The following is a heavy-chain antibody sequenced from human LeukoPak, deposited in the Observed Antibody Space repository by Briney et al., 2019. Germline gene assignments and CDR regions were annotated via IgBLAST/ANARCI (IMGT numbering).Heavy chain of an antibody. CDR3: AKDGGLRDGPYYFDY. D-gene: IGHD5-24*01. J-gene: IGHJ4*02. CDR1: GFTFSSYD. V-gene: IGHV3-13*01. CDR2: IGTAGEI. Sequence: PGGSLRLSCAASGFTFSSYDIHWVRQATGKGLEWVSGIGTAGEIYYPGSVKGRFTISRDNSKNTLYVQMDSLTAEDAALYHCAKDGGLRDGPYYFDYCGQGTLVTVSS.